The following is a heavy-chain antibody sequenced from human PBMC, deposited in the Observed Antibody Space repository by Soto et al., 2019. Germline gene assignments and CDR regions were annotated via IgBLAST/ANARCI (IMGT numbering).Heavy chain of an antibody. V-gene: IGHV3-64D*08. Sequence: GGSLRLSCSASGFTFSSYAMHWVRQAPGKGLEYVSAISSNGGSTYYADSVKGRFTISRDNSKNTLYLQMSSLRAEDTAAYYCVKEYGDYAYYFDYWGQGTLVTVSS. CDR2: ISSNGGST. CDR3: VKEYGDYAYYFDY. CDR1: GFTFSSYA. D-gene: IGHD4-17*01. J-gene: IGHJ4*02.